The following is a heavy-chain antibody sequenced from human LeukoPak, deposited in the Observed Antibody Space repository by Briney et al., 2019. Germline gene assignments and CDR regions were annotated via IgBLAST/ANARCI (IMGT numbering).Heavy chain of an antibody. CDR2: IYYSGST. J-gene: IGHJ2*01. CDR1: GGSISSYY. D-gene: IGHD6-13*01. CDR3: ARATYSSSWYSHWYFDL. V-gene: IGHV4-59*01. Sequence: SETLSLTCTVSGGSISSYYWSWIRQPPGKGLEWIGYIYYSGSTNYNPSLKSRVTISVDTSKNQFSLKLSSVTAADTAVYYCARATYSSSWYSHWYFDLWGRGTLVTVSS.